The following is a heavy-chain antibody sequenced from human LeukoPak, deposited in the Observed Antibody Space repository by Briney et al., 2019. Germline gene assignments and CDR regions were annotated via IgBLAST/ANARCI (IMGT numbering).Heavy chain of an antibody. Sequence: PGGSLRLSCAASGFTFGTYGMSWVRQAPGKGLEWVSSIISSGGSTYYADSVKGRFTISRDNSKNTLYLQMNSLRAEDTAVYYCAKETRGSYSDYWGQGTLVTVSS. CDR3: AKETRGSYSDY. J-gene: IGHJ4*02. D-gene: IGHD5-12*01. V-gene: IGHV3-23*01. CDR2: IISSGGST. CDR1: GFTFGTYG.